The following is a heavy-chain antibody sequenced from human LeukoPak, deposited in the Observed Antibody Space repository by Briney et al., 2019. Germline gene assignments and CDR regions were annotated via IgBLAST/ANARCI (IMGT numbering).Heavy chain of an antibody. CDR2: LHYTGST. CDR1: GGSIAKSY. J-gene: IGHJ4*02. Sequence: SETLSLNCTVSGGSIAKSYWSWLRQFPGKELEWIGYLHYTGSTKYNPALKSRVAISLDTSNNRFSLKLTSVTAADTAIYFCARDRGSLVALDFDHWGQGILVSVSS. V-gene: IGHV4-59*01. D-gene: IGHD2-15*01. CDR3: ARDRGSLVALDFDH.